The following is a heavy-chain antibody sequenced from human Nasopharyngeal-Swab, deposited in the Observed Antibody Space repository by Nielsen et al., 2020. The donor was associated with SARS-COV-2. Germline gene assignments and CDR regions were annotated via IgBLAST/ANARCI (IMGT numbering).Heavy chain of an antibody. CDR2: INRNSGGT. J-gene: IGHJ6*03. D-gene: IGHD2-2*01. V-gene: IGHV1-2*04. Sequence: WVRQAPGQGLEWMGWINRNSGGTNYAQKFQGWVTMTRDTSISTAYMELSRLRSDDTAVYYCARAAKGYCSSTSCYSIPEYYYYYMDVWGKGTTVTVSS. CDR3: ARAAKGYCSSTSCYSIPEYYYYYMDV.